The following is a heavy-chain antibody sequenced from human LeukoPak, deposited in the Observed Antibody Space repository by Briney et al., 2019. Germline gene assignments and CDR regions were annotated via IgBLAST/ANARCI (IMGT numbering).Heavy chain of an antibody. V-gene: IGHV3-23*01. Sequence: GGSLRLSCAASGFTFSSYAMSWVRQAPGKGLGWVSAISGSGRSTYYADSVKGRFTISRDNSKNTLYLQMNSLRAEDTAVYYCAKDSPQSIAARPWHIFYYFDYWAQGTLVTVSS. CDR2: ISGSGRST. CDR3: AKDSPQSIAARPWHIFYYFDY. D-gene: IGHD6-6*01. CDR1: GFTFSSYA. J-gene: IGHJ4*02.